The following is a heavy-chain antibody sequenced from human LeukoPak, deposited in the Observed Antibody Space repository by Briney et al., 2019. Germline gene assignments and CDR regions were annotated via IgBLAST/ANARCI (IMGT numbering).Heavy chain of an antibody. V-gene: IGHV6-1*01. D-gene: IGHD5-18*01. J-gene: IGHJ4*02. Sequence: SQTLSLTCAISGDSVSSNSASWNWIRQSPSRGLEWLGRTYYRSKWYNDYAVSVKSQITINPDTSKNQFSLQLNSVTPEDTAVYYCARGYGYGYSFGPDYWGQGTLVTVSS. CDR2: TYYRSKWYN. CDR3: ARGYGYGYSFGPDY. CDR1: GDSVSSNSAS.